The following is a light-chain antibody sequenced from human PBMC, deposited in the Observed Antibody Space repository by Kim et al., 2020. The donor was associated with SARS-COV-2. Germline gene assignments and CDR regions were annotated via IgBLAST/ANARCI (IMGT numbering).Light chain of an antibody. V-gene: IGKV1-5*03. CDR3: QQYNSYRT. J-gene: IGKJ5*01. Sequence: SASVGDRVTITCRASQSISSWLAWYQQKPGKAPKLLIYEASSLEGGVPSRFSGSGSGTEFTLTISSLQPDDFATYYYQQYNSYRTFGQGTRLEIK. CDR2: EAS. CDR1: QSISSW.